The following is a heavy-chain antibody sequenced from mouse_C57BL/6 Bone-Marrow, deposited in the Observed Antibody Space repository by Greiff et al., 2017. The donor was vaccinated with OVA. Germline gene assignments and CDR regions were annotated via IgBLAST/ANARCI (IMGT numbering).Heavy chain of an antibody. Sequence: EVQLQQSGPVLVKPGASVKMSCKASGYTFTDYYMNWVKQSHGKSLEWIGVINPYNGGTSYNQKFNGKATLTVDKSSSTAYMELNSLTSEDSAVYYCARRIYYDYDSWYFDVWGTGTTVTVSS. CDR1: GYTFTDYY. CDR3: ARRIYYDYDSWYFDV. J-gene: IGHJ1*03. V-gene: IGHV1-19*01. D-gene: IGHD2-4*01. CDR2: INPYNGGT.